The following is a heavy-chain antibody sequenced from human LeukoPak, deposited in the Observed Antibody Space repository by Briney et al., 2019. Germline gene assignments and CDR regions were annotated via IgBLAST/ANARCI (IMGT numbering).Heavy chain of an antibody. D-gene: IGHD3-16*01. CDR3: ARGRYGWLPFDF. J-gene: IGHJ4*02. Sequence: PSETLSLTCTVSGGSMNNYYWNWIRQPPGKGLEWVGYIYYSGSTNYNPSLKSRVTISVDTSKNQFTLKLSSVTAADTAVYYCARGRYGWLPFDFWGQGTLVTVSS. CDR1: GGSMNNYY. CDR2: IYYSGST. V-gene: IGHV4-59*01.